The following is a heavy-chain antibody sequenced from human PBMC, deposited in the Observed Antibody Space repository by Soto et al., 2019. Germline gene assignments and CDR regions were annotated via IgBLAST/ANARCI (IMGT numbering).Heavy chain of an antibody. CDR1: GYTFRSYG. Sequence: AASVKVSCKASGYTFRSYGISWVRQAPGQGLEWVGWISAYNGDTHYAPKFQDRITLTTETSTDTAYMELRSLRLDDTAVYYCARDWSRYYDISG. D-gene: IGHD3-3*01. CDR3: ARDWSRYYDI. V-gene: IGHV1-18*04. J-gene: IGHJ3*02. CDR2: ISAYNGDT.